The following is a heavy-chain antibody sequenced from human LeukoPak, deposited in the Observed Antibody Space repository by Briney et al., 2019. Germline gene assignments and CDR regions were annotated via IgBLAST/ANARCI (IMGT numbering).Heavy chain of an antibody. V-gene: IGHV3-30-3*01. J-gene: IGHJ3*02. CDR1: GLTFSSYA. CDR2: ISYDGSNK. CDR3: ARGAFDI. Sequence: GGSLRLSCAASGLTFSSYAMHWVRQAPGKGLEWVAVISYDGSNKYYADSVKGRFTISRDNSKNTLHLQMNSLRAEDTAVYYCARGAFDIWGQGTMVTVSS.